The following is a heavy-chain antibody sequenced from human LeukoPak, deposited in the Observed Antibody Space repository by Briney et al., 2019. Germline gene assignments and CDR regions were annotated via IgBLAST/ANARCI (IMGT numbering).Heavy chain of an antibody. J-gene: IGHJ4*02. CDR1: GGSISSSSYY. D-gene: IGHD3-10*01. V-gene: IGHV4-39*01. CDR3: ARGFMGPVRY. Sequence: SETLSLTCTVSGGSISSSSYYWGWIRQPPGKGLEWIGSIYYSGSTYYNPSLKSRVTISVDTSKNQFSLKLSSVTAADTAVYYCARGFMGPVRYWGQGTLVTVSS. CDR2: IYYSGST.